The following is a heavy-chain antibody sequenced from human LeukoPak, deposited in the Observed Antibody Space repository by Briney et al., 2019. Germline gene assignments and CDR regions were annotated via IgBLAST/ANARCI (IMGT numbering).Heavy chain of an antibody. D-gene: IGHD1-26*01. J-gene: IGHJ4*02. CDR3: AKDPVEWETTYYFDY. Sequence: PGGSLRLSCAASGFTFSSYSMSWVRQAPGKGLEWVSAISGSGGSTYYADSVKGRFTISRDNSKNTLYLQMNSLRAEDTAVYYCAKDPVEWETTYYFDYWGQGTLVTVSS. CDR2: ISGSGGST. V-gene: IGHV3-23*01. CDR1: GFTFSSYS.